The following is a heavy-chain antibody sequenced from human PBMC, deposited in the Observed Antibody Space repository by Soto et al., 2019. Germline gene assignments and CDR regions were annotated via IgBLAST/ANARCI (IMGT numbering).Heavy chain of an antibody. CDR1: GLTFSRYA. D-gene: IGHD6-6*01. CDR3: VKATVIAGRWHFYY. CDR2: ISGSGGST. J-gene: IGHJ4*02. Sequence: CGALRHHCAASGLTFSRYAMSWVRQAPGTGKEWVSAISGSGGSTYYADSVKGRFTISRDNSNYALYLQMNSLRAEDTAVYYCVKATVIAGRWHFYYWCQGTLGTGSS. V-gene: IGHV3-23*01.